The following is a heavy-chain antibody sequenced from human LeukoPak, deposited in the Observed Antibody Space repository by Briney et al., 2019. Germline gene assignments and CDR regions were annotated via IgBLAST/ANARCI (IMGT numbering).Heavy chain of an antibody. D-gene: IGHD2-2*02. J-gene: IGHJ6*03. Sequence: SETLSLTCTVSGYSISSGYYWGWIQQPPGKGLEWIGSIYHSGSTNYNPSLKSRVTISVDTSKNQFSLKLSSVTAADTAVYYCARELGKYCSSTSCYTRRYYYYYMDVWGKGTTVTVSS. V-gene: IGHV4-38-2*02. CDR3: ARELGKYCSSTSCYTRRYYYYYMDV. CDR1: GYSISSGYY. CDR2: IYHSGST.